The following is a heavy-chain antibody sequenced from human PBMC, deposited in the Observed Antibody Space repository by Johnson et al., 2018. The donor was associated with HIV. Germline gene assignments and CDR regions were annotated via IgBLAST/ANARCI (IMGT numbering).Heavy chain of an antibody. Sequence: QVQLVESGGGLVQPGGSLRLSCVASGFTFSSSGMHWVRQAPGKGLEWVAFIRYDGSNKYYADSVKGRFTISRDNSKNTLYLQMNSLRAEDTAVYYCAREGRLGSYLGGVAFDIWGQGTMVTVSS. CDR1: GFTFSSSG. CDR2: IRYDGSNK. D-gene: IGHD1-26*01. V-gene: IGHV3-30*02. CDR3: AREGRLGSYLGGVAFDI. J-gene: IGHJ3*02.